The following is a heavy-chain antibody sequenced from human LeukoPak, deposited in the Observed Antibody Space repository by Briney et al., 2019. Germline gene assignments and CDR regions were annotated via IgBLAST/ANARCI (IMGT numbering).Heavy chain of an antibody. CDR1: DGSMSGYY. CDR2: IYYSGST. J-gene: IGHJ4*02. CDR3: ARRIAVAGIFDY. Sequence: SETLSLTCTVSDGSMSGYYWSWIRQPPGKGLEWIGYIYYSGSTNYNPSFQSRVSISIDTSRNQFSLKLSSATAADTAVYYCARRIAVAGIFDYWGQGTLVTFSS. D-gene: IGHD6-19*01. V-gene: IGHV4-59*01.